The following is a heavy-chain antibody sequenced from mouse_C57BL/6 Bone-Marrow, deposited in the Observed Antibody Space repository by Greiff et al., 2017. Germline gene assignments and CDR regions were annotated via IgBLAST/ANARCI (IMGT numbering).Heavy chain of an antibody. CDR2: ISDGGSYT. CDR3: ARGVCYYYAIDY. Sequence: EVMLMESGGGLVKPGGSLKLSCAASGFTFSSYAMSWVRQTPEKRLEWVATISDGGSYTYYPDNVKGRFTISRDNAKNNLYQQMSHLKSEDKAMYYCARGVCYYYAIDYWGRGTSVTVSS. D-gene: IGHD2-12*01. V-gene: IGHV5-4*03. CDR1: GFTFSSYA. J-gene: IGHJ4*01.